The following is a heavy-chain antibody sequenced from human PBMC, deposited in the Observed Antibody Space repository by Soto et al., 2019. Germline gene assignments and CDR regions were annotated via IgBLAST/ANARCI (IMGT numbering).Heavy chain of an antibody. J-gene: IGHJ4*02. Sequence: GESLKISCAASGFSFRDYFMSWLRQAPGKGLEWVSYIGPYGNSIYYADSVKGRFTISRDDATKSLHPHMNSLRTDDTAVYYCARDDHTYGVYWGQGTPVTVSS. D-gene: IGHD2-21*01. V-gene: IGHV3-11*01. CDR3: ARDDHTYGVY. CDR2: IGPYGNSI. CDR1: GFSFRDYF.